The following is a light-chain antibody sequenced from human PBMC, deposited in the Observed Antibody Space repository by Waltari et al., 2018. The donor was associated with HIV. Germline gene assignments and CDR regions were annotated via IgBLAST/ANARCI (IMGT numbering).Light chain of an antibody. CDR3: QQCDMSPLT. Sequence: EIVLTQYPATLSLSPGEGATLSCRASQRIDSNNLNGYQQKPGQAPRLLIFGASNRATGIPDRFSGGASGTVFSLTITRLEPEDFAVYYCQQCDMSPLTFGPGTKVDI. CDR2: GAS. J-gene: IGKJ3*01. V-gene: IGKV3-20*01. CDR1: QRIDSNN.